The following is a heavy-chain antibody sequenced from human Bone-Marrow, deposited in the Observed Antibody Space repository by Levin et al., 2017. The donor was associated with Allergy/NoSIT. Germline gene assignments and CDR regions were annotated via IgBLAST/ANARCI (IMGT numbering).Heavy chain of an antibody. CDR1: GFTFDDYA. CDR3: AKGPERGRTDTSIDY. V-gene: IGHV3-43D*03. CDR2: ISWDGGST. Sequence: PGGSLRLSCAASGFTFDDYAMHWVRQAPGKGLEWVSLISWDGGSTYYADSVKGRFTISRDNSKNSLYLQMNSLRAEDTALYYCAKGPERGRTDTSIDYWGQGTLVTVSS. D-gene: IGHD5-18*01. J-gene: IGHJ4*02.